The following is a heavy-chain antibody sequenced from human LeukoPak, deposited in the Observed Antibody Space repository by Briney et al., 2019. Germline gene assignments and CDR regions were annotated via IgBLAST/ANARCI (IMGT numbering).Heavy chain of an antibody. D-gene: IGHD3-10*01. CDR2: INPSGGST. CDR1: GYTFTSYY. V-gene: IGHV1-46*01. CDR3: ARDPDSTVSSGGPFDV. Sequence: ASVKVSCKASGYTFTSYYMHWVRQAPGQGLEWMGIINPSGGSTSYAQKFQGRVTMTRDTSISTAYMELSRLRSDDTAVYYCARDPDSTVSSGGPFDVWGQGTMVTVSS. J-gene: IGHJ3*01.